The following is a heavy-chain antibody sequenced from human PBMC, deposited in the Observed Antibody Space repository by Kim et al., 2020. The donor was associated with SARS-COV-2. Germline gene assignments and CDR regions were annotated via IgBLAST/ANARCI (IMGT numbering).Heavy chain of an antibody. V-gene: IGHV3-23*01. CDR2: ISGSGGST. D-gene: IGHD3-10*01. CDR3: ASTYYYGSGFDP. Sequence: GGSLRLSCAASGFTFSSYAMSWVRQAPGMGLEWVSAISGSGGSTYYADSVKGRFTISRDNSKNTLYLQMNSLRAEDTAVYYCASTYYYGSGFDPWGQGTLVTVSS. CDR1: GFTFSSYA. J-gene: IGHJ5*02.